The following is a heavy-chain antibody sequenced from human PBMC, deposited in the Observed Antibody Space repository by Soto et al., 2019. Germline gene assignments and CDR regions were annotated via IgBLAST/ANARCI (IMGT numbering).Heavy chain of an antibody. CDR2: INPNRGGT. D-gene: IGHD6-13*01. J-gene: IGHJ3*02. Sequence: ASVKVSCKASGYTFTGYYMHWVRQAPGQGLEWMGWINPNRGGTNYAQKFQGRVTMTRDTSISTAYMELRRLRYDDTAVYYCARPYSSSWNDAFDIWGQGTMVTVSS. CDR3: ARPYSSSWNDAFDI. V-gene: IGHV1-2*02. CDR1: GYTFTGYY.